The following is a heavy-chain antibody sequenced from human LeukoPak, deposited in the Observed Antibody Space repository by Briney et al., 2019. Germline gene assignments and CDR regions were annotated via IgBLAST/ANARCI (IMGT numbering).Heavy chain of an antibody. Sequence: GGSLRLSCAASGFTFSGYWMHWVRQAPGKGLVWVSRINSDGSSTTYADSVKGRFTISRDNSKNTLYLQMNSLRAEDTAVYYCAKEPSVDYGLDVWGQGTTVTVSS. CDR1: GFTFSGYW. D-gene: IGHD5/OR15-5a*01. V-gene: IGHV3-74*01. CDR2: INSDGSST. J-gene: IGHJ6*02. CDR3: AKEPSVDYGLDV.